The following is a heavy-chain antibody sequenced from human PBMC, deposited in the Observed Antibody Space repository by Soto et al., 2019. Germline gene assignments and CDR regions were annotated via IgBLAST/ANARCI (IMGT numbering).Heavy chain of an antibody. J-gene: IGHJ6*02. CDR2: ITPIFGTA. CDR3: ARGIVWDYYYGMDV. V-gene: IGHV1-69*12. D-gene: IGHD3-16*01. Sequence: QVQLVQSGAEVKKPGSSVKVSCKASAGTFSSYAISWVRQAPGQGLEWMGGITPIFGTANYAQKFQARVTMTADESKSTAYMELSSLRSEDTAVYYCARGIVWDYYYGMDVWGQGTTVTVSS. CDR1: AGTFSSYA.